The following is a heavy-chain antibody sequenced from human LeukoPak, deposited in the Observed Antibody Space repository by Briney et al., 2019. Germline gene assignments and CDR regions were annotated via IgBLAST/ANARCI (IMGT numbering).Heavy chain of an antibody. CDR3: AKVGCFSTSCHEDY. CDR1: GFTFGSYA. Sequence: GGSLRLSCAPSGFTFGSYAMSWVRQAPGKGLEWVSGISTRGSATYYADSVKGRFTISRDNSKNTVFLQMNSLRAQDTAVYYCAKVGCFSTSCHEDYWGQGTLVTVSS. D-gene: IGHD2-2*01. CDR2: ISTRGSAT. J-gene: IGHJ4*02. V-gene: IGHV3-23*01.